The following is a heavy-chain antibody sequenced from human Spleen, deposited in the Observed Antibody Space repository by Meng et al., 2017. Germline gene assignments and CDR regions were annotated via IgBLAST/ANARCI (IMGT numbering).Heavy chain of an antibody. CDR2: IYWDDDK. V-gene: IGHV2-5*02. CDR3: THREERFLEWSFDY. Sequence: QITLKESGPTLVKPTQTLTLTCTFSGFSLSTSGVSVGWIRQPPGKALEWLALIYWDDDKRYSPSLKSRLTITKDTSKNQVVLAMTNMDPVDTATYYCTHREERFLEWSFDYWGQGTLVTVSS. D-gene: IGHD3-3*01. J-gene: IGHJ4*02. CDR1: GFSLSTSGVS.